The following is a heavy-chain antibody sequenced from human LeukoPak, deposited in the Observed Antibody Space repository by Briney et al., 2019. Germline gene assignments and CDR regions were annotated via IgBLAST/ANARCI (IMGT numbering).Heavy chain of an antibody. CDR2: INHSGSP. CDR1: GGSFSGSY. CDR3: AAYYYDSSGYL. J-gene: IGHJ4*02. D-gene: IGHD3-22*01. V-gene: IGHV4-34*01. Sequence: SETLSLTCAVYGGSFSGSYWSWIRQPPGKGLEWIGEINHSGSPNYNPSLKSRVTISLDTSKHQFSLKLSSATAADTAVYYCAAYYYDSSGYLWGQGTLVTVSS.